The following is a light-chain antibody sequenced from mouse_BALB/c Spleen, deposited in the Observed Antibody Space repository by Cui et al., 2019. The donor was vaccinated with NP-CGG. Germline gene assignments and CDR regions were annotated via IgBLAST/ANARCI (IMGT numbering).Light chain of an antibody. CDR3: ALWYSNHWV. CDR1: TGAVTTSNY. V-gene: IGLV1*01. Sequence: QAVVTYESALTTLSGETVTLTCRSSTGAVTTSNYANWVQEKPDHLFTGLIGGTNNRAPGVPTRFSGSLIGDKAVLTITGAQTEDETIYFCALWYSNHWVFGGGTKLTVL. J-gene: IGLJ1*01. CDR2: GTN.